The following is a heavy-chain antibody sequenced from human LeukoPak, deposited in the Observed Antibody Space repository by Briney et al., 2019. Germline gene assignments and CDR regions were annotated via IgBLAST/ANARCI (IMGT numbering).Heavy chain of an antibody. Sequence: ASVKVSCKVSGYTLTELSMHWVRQAPGKGLEWMGGFDPEDGETIYAQKVQGRVTMTEDTSTDTAYMELSSLRSEDTAVYYCATSGSPYSNYDGYYYMDVWGKGTTVTVSS. J-gene: IGHJ6*03. CDR1: GYTLTELS. V-gene: IGHV1-24*01. CDR3: ATSGSPYSNYDGYYYMDV. CDR2: FDPEDGET. D-gene: IGHD4-11*01.